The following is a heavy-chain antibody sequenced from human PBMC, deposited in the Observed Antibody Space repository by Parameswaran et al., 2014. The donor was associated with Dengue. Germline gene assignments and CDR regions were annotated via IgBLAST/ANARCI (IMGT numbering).Heavy chain of an antibody. CDR2: IYPGDSDT. J-gene: IGHJ4*02. Sequence: VRQAPGKGLEWMGIIYPGDSDTRYSPSFQGQVTISADKSISTAYLQWSSLKASDTAMYYCAVGDSGSYLAGFDYWGQGTLVTVSS. CDR3: AVGDSGSYLAGFDY. D-gene: IGHD1-26*01. V-gene: IGHV5-51*01.